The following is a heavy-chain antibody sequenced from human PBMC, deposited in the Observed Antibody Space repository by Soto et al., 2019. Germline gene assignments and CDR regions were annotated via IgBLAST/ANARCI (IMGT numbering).Heavy chain of an antibody. CDR2: IYYSGTT. V-gene: IGHV4-31*03. CDR3: ARALHGSGSDASDI. D-gene: IGHD2-15*01. J-gene: IGHJ3*02. CDR1: GGSLSSGGYY. Sequence: QVQLQESGPGLVKPSQTLSLTCTVSGGSLSSGGYYWSWIRQHPGKGLEWIGYIYYSGTTYYNPSLKSRVTISVDTSRNLFSLNLSSVTAADTALYYCARALHGSGSDASDIWGQGTMVTVSS.